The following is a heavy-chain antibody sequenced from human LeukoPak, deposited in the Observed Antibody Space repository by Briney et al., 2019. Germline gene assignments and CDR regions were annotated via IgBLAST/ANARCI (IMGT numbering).Heavy chain of an antibody. Sequence: PGGSLRLSCAASGFTFSSYAMHWVRQAPGKGLEWVAVISYDGSNKYYADSVKGRFTISRDNSKNTLYLQMNSLRAEDTAVYYCARWHYDSSGYYYYAPSHFDYWGQGTLVTVSS. J-gene: IGHJ4*02. V-gene: IGHV3-30*04. CDR2: ISYDGSNK. CDR3: ARWHYDSSGYYYYAPSHFDY. D-gene: IGHD3-22*01. CDR1: GFTFSSYA.